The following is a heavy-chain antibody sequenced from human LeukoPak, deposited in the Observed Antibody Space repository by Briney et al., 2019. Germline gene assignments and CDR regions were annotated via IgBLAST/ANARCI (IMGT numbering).Heavy chain of an antibody. D-gene: IGHD4-17*01. CDR2: ISGTGGST. CDR3: AKENYGDSTGGRFQH. CDR1: GFTFSSYW. V-gene: IGHV3-23*01. Sequence: GGSLRLSCAASGFTFSSYWMSWVRQAPGKGLEWVSLISGTGGSTYYADSVKGRFTISRDNSKNTLYLQMNSLRAEDTAVYYCAKENYGDSTGGRFQHWGRGTLVTVSS. J-gene: IGHJ1*01.